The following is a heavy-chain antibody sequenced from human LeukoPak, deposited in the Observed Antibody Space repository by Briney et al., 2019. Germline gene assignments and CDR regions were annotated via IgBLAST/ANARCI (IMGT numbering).Heavy chain of an antibody. D-gene: IGHD1-1*01. Sequence: ASVKVSCKASGYTFSSYGISWVRQAPGQGLEWMGWISAYNGNTNYAQKLQGRVTMTTEIPTSTAYMELRSLRSDDSAVYYCATGPRNWRTLSFDYWGQGTLVTVSS. J-gene: IGHJ4*02. CDR1: GYTFSSYG. CDR3: ATGPRNWRTLSFDY. CDR2: ISAYNGNT. V-gene: IGHV1-18*01.